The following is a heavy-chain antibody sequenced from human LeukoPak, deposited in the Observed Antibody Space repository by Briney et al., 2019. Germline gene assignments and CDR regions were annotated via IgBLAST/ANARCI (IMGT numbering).Heavy chain of an antibody. V-gene: IGHV4-39*07. CDR2: IYYSGST. D-gene: IGHD3-3*01. Sequence: SETLSLTCTVSGGSISSGSYYWGWIRQPPGKGLEWIGSIYYSGSTYYNPSLKSRVTISVDTSKNQFSLKLSSVTAADTAVYYCARDQTYYDFWSGLRGVDPWGQGTLVTVSS. CDR3: ARDQTYYDFWSGLRGVDP. J-gene: IGHJ5*02. CDR1: GGSISSGSYY.